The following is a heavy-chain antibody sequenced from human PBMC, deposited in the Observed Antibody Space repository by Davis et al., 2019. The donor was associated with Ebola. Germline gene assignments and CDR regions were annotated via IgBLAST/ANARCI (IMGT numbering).Heavy chain of an antibody. D-gene: IGHD3-10*01. J-gene: IGHJ4*02. CDR3: AKGGSRDY. Sequence: GGSLRLSCAASGFTFSSYSMNWVRQAPGKGLEWVSSISSSSSYIYYADSVKGRFTISRDNSKNTLYLQMNSLSAEDTAVYYCAKGGSRDYWGQGTLVTVSS. CDR1: GFTFSSYS. V-gene: IGHV3-21*01. CDR2: ISSSSSYI.